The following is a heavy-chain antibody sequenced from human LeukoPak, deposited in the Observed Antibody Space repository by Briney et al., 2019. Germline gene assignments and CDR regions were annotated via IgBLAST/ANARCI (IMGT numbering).Heavy chain of an antibody. CDR3: ASCSGSNWFDYLES. CDR1: GFIFSSFG. Sequence: GGSLRLSCAASGFIFSSFGMHWVRQAPGKGLEWVAFIRYDGSNKYYADSLKGRFTISRDNAKNSLYLQMNRLRAEDTAVYFCASCSGSNWFDYLESWGQGTLVTVSS. D-gene: IGHD3-10*02. V-gene: IGHV3-30*02. CDR2: IRYDGSNK. J-gene: IGHJ4*02.